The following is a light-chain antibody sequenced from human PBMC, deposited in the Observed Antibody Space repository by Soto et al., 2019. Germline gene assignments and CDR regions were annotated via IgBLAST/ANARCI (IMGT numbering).Light chain of an antibody. CDR2: AAS. J-gene: IGKJ4*01. Sequence: DPQMTQSPPSLSASVGDRVTITCRASQSISSYLNWYQQKPGKAPKLLIYAASNLQSGVPSRFSGSGSGTDFTLTISSLQPEDFATYYCQQSYSIPLTFGGGTKVEIK. CDR1: QSISSY. CDR3: QQSYSIPLT. V-gene: IGKV1-39*01.